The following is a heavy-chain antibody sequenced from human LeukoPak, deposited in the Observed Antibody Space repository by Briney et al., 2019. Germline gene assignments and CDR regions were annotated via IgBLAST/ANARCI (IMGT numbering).Heavy chain of an antibody. D-gene: IGHD1-26*01. Sequence: GGSLRLSCAASGFTFSSSWMQWVRQAPGGGLEWVSRISVDGSSTGYADSVRGRFSISRDNAKSTLYLQMNSLRAEDTAVYYCTSPPHIVGAAGGYWGQGTLATVSS. J-gene: IGHJ4*02. CDR1: GFTFSSSW. V-gene: IGHV3-74*01. CDR3: TSPPHIVGAAGGY. CDR2: ISVDGSST.